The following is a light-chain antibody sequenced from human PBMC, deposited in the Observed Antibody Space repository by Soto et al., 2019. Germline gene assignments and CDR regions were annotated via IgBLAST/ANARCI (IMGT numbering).Light chain of an antibody. CDR3: QQYSTYSRT. CDR1: QSISSW. J-gene: IGKJ1*01. V-gene: IGKV1-5*01. Sequence: DIRMTQSPSTLSASVGDRVTITCRASQSISSWLAWYQQKPGKAPKLLIFDGSSLESGVPSTFSGSGSGTEFTLTISSLQPDDFATYYCQQYSTYSRTFGQGTKVDIK. CDR2: DGS.